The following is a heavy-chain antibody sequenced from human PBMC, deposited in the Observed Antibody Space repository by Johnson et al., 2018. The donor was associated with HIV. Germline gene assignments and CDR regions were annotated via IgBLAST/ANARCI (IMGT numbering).Heavy chain of an antibody. J-gene: IGHJ3*02. CDR2: ISSSGSTI. D-gene: IGHD6-13*01. V-gene: IGHV3-11*04. Sequence: QVQLVESGGGLVKPGGSLRLSCVASGFTLSDYYMSWIRQAPGKGLEWVSYISSSGSTIYYADSVKGRFTISRDNAKNSLYLQMNSLRAEDTAVYYCARDNSRSWFDYDAFDIWGQGTMVTVSS. CDR1: GFTLSDYY. CDR3: ARDNSRSWFDYDAFDI.